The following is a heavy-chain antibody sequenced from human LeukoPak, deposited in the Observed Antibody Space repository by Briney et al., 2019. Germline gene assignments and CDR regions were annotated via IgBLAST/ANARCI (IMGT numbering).Heavy chain of an antibody. CDR3: AKGVGSSWLSTLSQVAMDV. CDR2: ISHDGNNK. Sequence: GGSLRLSCAASGFTFSKYGMHWVRQAPGKGLEWAAVISHDGNNKYYADSVKGRFTISRDNSMNTLYLQMNRLRTEDTAVYYCAKGVGSSWLSTLSQVAMDVWGKGTTVTVSS. J-gene: IGHJ6*04. V-gene: IGHV3-30*18. D-gene: IGHD3-9*01. CDR1: GFTFSKYG.